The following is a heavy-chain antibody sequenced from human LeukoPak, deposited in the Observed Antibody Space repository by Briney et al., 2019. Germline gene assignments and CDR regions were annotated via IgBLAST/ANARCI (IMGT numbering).Heavy chain of an antibody. CDR2: MYYSGTT. D-gene: IGHD2-21*02. Sequence: SAEPLSLPCTVSGGSMTSFYRRWIPKSPGKARVGFGFMYYSGTTNYNPSLKSRVTISLGMSKNQFSLKLSSVTAADTAVYHCARLPMAVTPHVEYWGQGTLVTVSS. CDR1: GGSMTSFY. J-gene: IGHJ4*02. CDR3: ARLPMAVTPHVEY. V-gene: IGHV4-59*01.